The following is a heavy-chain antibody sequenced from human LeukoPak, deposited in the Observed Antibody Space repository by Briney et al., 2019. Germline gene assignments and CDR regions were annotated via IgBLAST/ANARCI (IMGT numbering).Heavy chain of an antibody. CDR3: ARVPGIVGATGYFDY. CDR2: IWYDGSNK. Sequence: GGSLRLSCAASGFTFSSYAMHWVRQAPGKGLEWVAVIWYDGSNKYYADSVKGRFTISRDNSKNTLYLQMNSLRAEDTAVYYCARVPGIVGATGYFDYWGQGTLVTVSS. CDR1: GFTFSSYA. J-gene: IGHJ4*02. D-gene: IGHD1-26*01. V-gene: IGHV3-33*08.